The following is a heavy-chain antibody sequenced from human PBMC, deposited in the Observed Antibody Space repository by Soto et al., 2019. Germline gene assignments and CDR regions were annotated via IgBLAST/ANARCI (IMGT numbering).Heavy chain of an antibody. CDR2: INHSGST. CDR1: GGSFSGYY. D-gene: IGHD3-3*01. Sequence: SETLSLTCAVYGGSFSGYYWSWIRQPPGKGLEWIGEINHSGSTNYNPSLKSRVTISVDTSKNQFSLKLSSVTAADTAVYYCARPTNLLRFGPGWFDPWGQGTLVTVSS. V-gene: IGHV4-34*01. CDR3: ARPTNLLRFGPGWFDP. J-gene: IGHJ5*02.